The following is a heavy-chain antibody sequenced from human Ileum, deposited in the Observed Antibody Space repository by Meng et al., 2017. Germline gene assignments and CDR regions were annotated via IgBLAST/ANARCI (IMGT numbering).Heavy chain of an antibody. V-gene: IGHV1-69*06. D-gene: IGHD2-2*01. J-gene: IGHJ4*01. CDR3: ARQYCSSSSCYLIDD. Sequence: QEQLVQSGAEMKKPGSSVKVSCKVSGGTFTTNTFNWVRLAPGQGLEWLGQIIPMFDTANYAQKFQGRVTLTADKSTRTAFMELSSLRSEDTAVYYCARQYCSSSSCYLIDDWGHGTLVTVSS. CDR2: IIPMFDTA. CDR1: GGTFTTNT.